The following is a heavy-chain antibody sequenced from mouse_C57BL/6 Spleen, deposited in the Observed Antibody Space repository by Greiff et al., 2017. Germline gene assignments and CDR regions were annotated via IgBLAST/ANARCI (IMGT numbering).Heavy chain of an antibody. Sequence: QVQLQQPGTELVKPGASVKLSCKASGYTFTSYWMHWVKQRPGQGLEWIGNINPSNGGTNYNEKFKSKATLTVDKSSSTAYMQLSSLTSEDSAVYYCARSGYYYSSSPYFYAMDYWGQGTSVTVSS. V-gene: IGHV1-53*01. CDR3: ARSGYYYSSSPYFYAMDY. D-gene: IGHD1-1*01. CDR1: GYTFTSYW. J-gene: IGHJ4*01. CDR2: INPSNGGT.